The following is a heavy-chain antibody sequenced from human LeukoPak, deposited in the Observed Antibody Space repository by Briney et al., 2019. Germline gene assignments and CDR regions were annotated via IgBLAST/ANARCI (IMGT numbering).Heavy chain of an antibody. CDR2: IYYSGST. D-gene: IGHD3-10*01. CDR1: GDSITSYY. V-gene: IGHV4-59*07. Sequence: PSDTLSLTCTVSGDSITSYYWSWLRQPPGKGLEWIGYIYYSGSTNYNPYINSRVTISIDTSKKKFSLKLASVTAADTAVSYCASPYRGRFDYWGQGNLVTVSS. J-gene: IGHJ4*02. CDR3: ASPYRGRFDY.